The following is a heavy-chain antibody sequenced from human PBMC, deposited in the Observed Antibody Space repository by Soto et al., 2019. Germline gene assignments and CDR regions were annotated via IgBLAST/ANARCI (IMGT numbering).Heavy chain of an antibody. CDR3: ARDHPHSYGVYYFDY. V-gene: IGHV4-59*01. Sequence: QVQLQESGPGLIEPSETLTLASTVSGGSISNYYWNWIRQSPGKGLEWIGYIYSSGSTHYNPSLQNRVTISIDTSKNQVSLKVNSVTAADTSVYYCARDHPHSYGVYYFDYWGQGTPVTVSS. CDR2: IYSSGST. CDR1: GGSISNYY. D-gene: IGHD5-18*01. J-gene: IGHJ4*02.